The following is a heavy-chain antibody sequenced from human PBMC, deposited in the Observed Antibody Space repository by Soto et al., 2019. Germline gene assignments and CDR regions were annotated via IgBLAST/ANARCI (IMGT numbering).Heavy chain of an antibody. D-gene: IGHD6-6*01. CDR1: GFTFRTYY. J-gene: IGHJ4*02. Sequence: EVELVESGGGLVKPRGSLKLSCAASGFTFRTYYMIWVRQAPGKGLEWVSSISAGSSNIFYAPSVKGRFTISRDNAKNLLYLQINSLRAEDTAVYYCARQYPSSSRHFDHWGQGTLVIVSS. CDR2: ISAGSSNI. V-gene: IGHV3-21*01. CDR3: ARQYPSSSRHFDH.